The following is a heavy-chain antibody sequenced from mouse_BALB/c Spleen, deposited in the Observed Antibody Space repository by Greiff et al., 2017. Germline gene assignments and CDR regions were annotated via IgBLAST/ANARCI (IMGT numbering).Heavy chain of an antibody. V-gene: IGHV14-3*02. CDR1: GFNIKDTY. Sequence: EVQLQQSGAELVKPGASVKLSCTASGFNIKDTYMHWVKQRPEQGLEWIGRIDPANGNTKYDPKFQGKATITADTSSNTAYLQLSSLTSEDTAVYYCARRTYGRGAMDYWGQGTSVTVSS. CDR2: IDPANGNT. CDR3: ARRTYGRGAMDY. D-gene: IGHD1-1*01. J-gene: IGHJ4*01.